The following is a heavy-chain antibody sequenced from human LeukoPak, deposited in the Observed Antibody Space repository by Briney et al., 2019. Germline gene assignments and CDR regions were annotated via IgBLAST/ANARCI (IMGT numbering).Heavy chain of an antibody. Sequence: ASVKVSCKAFGYTFTSNYMHWVRQAPGQEREWMGVISPSGGSTTYAQKFQGRVTLTRDMSTSTDYLEQSSLRAEDTAVYYCARDNSVRDEAWWFNPWGQGTLVTVPS. CDR2: ISPSGGST. V-gene: IGHV1-46*01. D-gene: IGHD5-24*01. CDR3: ARDNSVRDEAWWFNP. J-gene: IGHJ5*02. CDR1: GYTFTSNY.